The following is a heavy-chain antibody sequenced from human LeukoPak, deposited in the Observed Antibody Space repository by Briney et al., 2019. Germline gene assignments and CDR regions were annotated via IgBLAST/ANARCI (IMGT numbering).Heavy chain of an antibody. CDR2: ISDSGGKT. V-gene: IGHV3-23*01. D-gene: IGHD3-3*01. CDR3: ARDRFLNL. CDR1: GFTFNNYA. J-gene: IGHJ5*02. Sequence: PGGSLRLSCTAAGFTFNNYAMSWVRQAPGKGLEWVSHISDSGGKTYYADSVKGRFTISRDNSKNTLYLQMDSLRGEDTAVYYCARDRFLNLWGQGTLVTVSS.